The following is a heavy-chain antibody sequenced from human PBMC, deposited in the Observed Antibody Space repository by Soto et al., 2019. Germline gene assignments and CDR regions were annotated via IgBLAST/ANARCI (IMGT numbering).Heavy chain of an antibody. J-gene: IGHJ5*02. CDR1: GGTFSSYA. V-gene: IGHV1-69*13. D-gene: IGHD2-15*01. CDR2: IIPIFGTA. Sequence: ASVKVSCKASGGTFSSYAISWVRQAPGQGLEWMGGIIPIFGTANYAQKFQGRVTITADESTSTAYMELNSLRSEDTAVYYCARDCSAGSCYHNWFDPWGQGTLVTVSS. CDR3: ARDCSAGSCYHNWFDP.